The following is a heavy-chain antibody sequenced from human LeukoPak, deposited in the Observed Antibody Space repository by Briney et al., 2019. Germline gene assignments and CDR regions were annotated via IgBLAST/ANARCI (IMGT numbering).Heavy chain of an antibody. CDR3: ARERPPLRGLGEFDY. V-gene: IGHV4-59*12. Sequence: SEILSLTCTVSGGSISSYYWSWIRQPPGKGLEWIGYIYYSGSTNYNPSLKSRVTISVDTSKNQFSLKLSSVTAADTAVYYCARERPPLRGLGEFDYWGQGTLVTVSS. D-gene: IGHD3-16*01. J-gene: IGHJ4*02. CDR1: GGSISSYY. CDR2: IYYSGST.